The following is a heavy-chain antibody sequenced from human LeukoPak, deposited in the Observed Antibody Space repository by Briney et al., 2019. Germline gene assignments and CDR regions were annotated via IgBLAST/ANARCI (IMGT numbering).Heavy chain of an antibody. CDR2: INHSGST. CDR3: ARGPRVVVTAIRRHFVY. D-gene: IGHD2-21*02. J-gene: IGHJ4*02. V-gene: IGHV4-34*01. Sequence: GSLRLSCAASGFTFSSYSMNWIRQPPGKGLEWIGEINHSGSTNYNPSLKSRVTISVDTSKNQFSLKLSSVTAADTAVYYCARGPRVVVTAIRRHFVYWGQGTLVTVSS. CDR1: GFTFSSYS.